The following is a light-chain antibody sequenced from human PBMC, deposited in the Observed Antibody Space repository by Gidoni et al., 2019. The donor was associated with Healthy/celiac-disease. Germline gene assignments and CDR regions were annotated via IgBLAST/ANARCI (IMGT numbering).Light chain of an antibody. CDR1: QSISSY. J-gene: IGKJ2*03. V-gene: IGKV1-39*01. CDR2: AAS. CDR3: QQSYSTPAFS. Sequence: DSKMTQTPASLSASVGDRVTITCRASQSISSYLNWYQQTPGKAPMLLIYAASSLQSGVPSRFRGSGSVTDFTLTISSLQPEAFATYYCQQSYSTPAFSFGQGTKLEIK.